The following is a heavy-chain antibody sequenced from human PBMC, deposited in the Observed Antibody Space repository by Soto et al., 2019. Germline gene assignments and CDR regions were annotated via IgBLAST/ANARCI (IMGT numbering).Heavy chain of an antibody. CDR3: ARHETSYSKLPYYFDY. CDR1: GGSIRSSSYY. Sequence: SETQSLTCTVSGGSIRSSSYYWGWIRQPPRKGLEWIGSIYYSGSTYYNPSLKSRVTISVDTSKNQFSLMLSSVTAADTAVYYCARHETSYSKLPYYFDYWGQGTLVTVSS. V-gene: IGHV4-39*01. J-gene: IGHJ4*02. CDR2: IYYSGST. D-gene: IGHD4-4*01.